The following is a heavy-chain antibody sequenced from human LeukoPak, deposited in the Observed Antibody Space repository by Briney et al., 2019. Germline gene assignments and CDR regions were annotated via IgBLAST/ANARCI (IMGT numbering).Heavy chain of an antibody. V-gene: IGHV4-39*01. Sequence: PSETLSLTCTVSGGSISSSSYYWGWIRQPPGKGLEWIGSIYYGGSTYYNPSLKSRVTISVDTFKNQFSLKLSSVTAADTAVYYCARRERFACWFDPWGQGTLVTVSS. D-gene: IGHD3-10*01. CDR2: IYYGGST. CDR1: GGSISSSSYY. CDR3: ARRERFACWFDP. J-gene: IGHJ5*02.